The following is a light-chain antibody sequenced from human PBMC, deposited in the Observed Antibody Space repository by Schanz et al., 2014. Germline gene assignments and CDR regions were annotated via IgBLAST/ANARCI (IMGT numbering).Light chain of an antibody. CDR1: QGVSSN. J-gene: IGKJ4*02. V-gene: IGKV3-20*01. CDR2: GAS. Sequence: EIVMTQSPATLSLSPGERATLSCRASQGVSSNLAWYQQKPGQAPRLLIYGASTRATGIPARFSGSGSGTEFTLTISRLEPEDFAVYHCQQYGSSPLTFGGGTKVELK. CDR3: QQYGSSPLT.